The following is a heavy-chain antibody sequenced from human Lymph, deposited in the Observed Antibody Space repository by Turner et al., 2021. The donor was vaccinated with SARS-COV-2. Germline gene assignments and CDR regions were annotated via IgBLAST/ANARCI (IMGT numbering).Heavy chain of an antibody. CDR3: AKEGLSGRRLQFVPYFAY. V-gene: IGHV3-43*02. J-gene: IGHJ4*02. Sequence: EVQLVDAGGGVVQPGGSLSLSSAASGFTFDDYAMNWVRQAPGKGLEWVSLISGDGGSTYYADSVKGRFTISRDDSKNSLYLQINSLRTEDTALYYCAKEGLSGRRLQFVPYFAYWGQGTLVSVSS. CDR2: ISGDGGST. D-gene: IGHD5-12*01. CDR1: GFTFDDYA.